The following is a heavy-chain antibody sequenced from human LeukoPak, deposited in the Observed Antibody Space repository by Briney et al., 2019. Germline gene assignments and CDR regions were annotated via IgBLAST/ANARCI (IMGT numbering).Heavy chain of an antibody. CDR1: GFTFSGYW. CDR2: IKHDGNEK. Sequence: GGSLRLSCAASGFTFSGYWMKWVRQAPGKGLEWVANIKHDGNEKNYVDSVKGRFTIPRDNSKNTLYLQMNSLRAEDTAVYYCAKEGYCGGDCYREFDYWGQGTLVTVSS. D-gene: IGHD2-21*02. CDR3: AKEGYCGGDCYREFDY. J-gene: IGHJ4*02. V-gene: IGHV3-7*03.